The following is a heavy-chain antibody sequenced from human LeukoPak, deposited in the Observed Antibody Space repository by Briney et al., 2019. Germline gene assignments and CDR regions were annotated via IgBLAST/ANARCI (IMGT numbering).Heavy chain of an antibody. J-gene: IGHJ4*02. CDR3: VRSSGFPDY. CDR1: GFTFSSYA. CDR2: ITSDGSST. D-gene: IGHD3-22*01. V-gene: IGHV3-74*01. Sequence: GGSLRLSCAASGFTFSSYAMHWVRQAPGKGLVWVSRITSDGSSTNYADSVKGRFTISRDNAKNTLYLQMNSLRAEDTAVYYCVRSSGFPDYWGQGTLVNVSS.